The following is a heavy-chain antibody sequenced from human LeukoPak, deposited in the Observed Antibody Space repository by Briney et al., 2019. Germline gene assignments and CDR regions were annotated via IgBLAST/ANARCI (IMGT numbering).Heavy chain of an antibody. CDR2: IIPILGIA. CDR3: ARSQAGSEVVAAPFDY. J-gene: IGHJ4*02. CDR1: GGTFSSYA. D-gene: IGHD2-15*01. Sequence: SVKVSCKASGGTFSSYAISWVRQAPGQGLEWMGRIIPILGIANYAQKFQGRVTITADKSTSTAYMELSSLRSEDTAVYYCARSQAGSEVVAAPFDYWGQGTLVTVSS. V-gene: IGHV1-69*04.